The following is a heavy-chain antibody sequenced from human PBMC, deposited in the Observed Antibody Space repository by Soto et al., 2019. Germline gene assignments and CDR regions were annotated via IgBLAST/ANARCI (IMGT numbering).Heavy chain of an antibody. CDR3: ARDGKKFDYIRYDYYSFYMDV. D-gene: IGHD4-4*01. Sequence: QVQLVESGGGLVQPGGSLRLSCAASGFTFSDYYMSWIRQAPGKGLEWVSYISSSGNTIYYADSVKGRFTMSRDNAENALKLRMNSLRAEDTAVYYCARDGKKFDYIRYDYYSFYMDVWGKGTTVTVSS. J-gene: IGHJ6*03. CDR1: GFTFSDYY. V-gene: IGHV3-11*01. CDR2: ISSSGNTI.